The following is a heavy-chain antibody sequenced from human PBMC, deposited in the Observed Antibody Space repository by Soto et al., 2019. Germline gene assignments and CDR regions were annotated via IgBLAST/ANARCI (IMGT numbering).Heavy chain of an antibody. CDR1: GFTFSNFA. CDR3: ARGGFYDSSGYYFTNDFDY. D-gene: IGHD3-22*01. J-gene: IGHJ4*02. CDR2: VSHDGNNK. V-gene: IGHV3-30*04. Sequence: PGGSLRLSCAVSGFTFSNFAMYWVRQAPGKGLEWVALVSHDGNNKYYADSVKGRFTVSRDKSKSTLVLVMNSLRTEDTAVYYCARGGFYDSSGYYFTNDFDYWGQGTLVTVSS.